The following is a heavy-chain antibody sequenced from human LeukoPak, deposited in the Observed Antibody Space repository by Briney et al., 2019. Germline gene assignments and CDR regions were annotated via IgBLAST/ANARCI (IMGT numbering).Heavy chain of an antibody. Sequence: QAGGSLRLSCAASGFTFSSYWMSWVRQAPGKGLEWVANIKQDGSEKYYVDSVKGRFTISRDNAKNSLFLQMNSLRAEDTAVYYCARPWFGELLRYWGQGTLVSVCS. CDR2: IKQDGSEK. D-gene: IGHD3-10*01. J-gene: IGHJ4*02. V-gene: IGHV3-7*05. CDR3: ARPWFGELLRY. CDR1: GFTFSSYW.